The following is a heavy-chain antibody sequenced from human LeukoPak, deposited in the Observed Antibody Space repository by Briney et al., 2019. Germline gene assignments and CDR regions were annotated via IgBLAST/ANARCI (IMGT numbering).Heavy chain of an antibody. D-gene: IGHD1-26*01. CDR1: GYSISSGYY. CDR2: IYHSGST. CDR3: ARGLIEWEKPE. J-gene: IGHJ4*02. V-gene: IGHV4-38-2*02. Sequence: SETLSLTCTVSGYSISSGYYWGWIRQPPGKGLEWIGSIYHSGSTYYNPSLKSRVTISVDTSKNQFSLKLSSVTAADTAVYYCARGLIEWEKPEWGQGTLVTVSS.